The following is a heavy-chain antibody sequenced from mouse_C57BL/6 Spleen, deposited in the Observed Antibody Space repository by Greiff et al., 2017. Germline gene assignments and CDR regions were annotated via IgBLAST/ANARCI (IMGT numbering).Heavy chain of an antibody. CDR1: GYAFSSSW. J-gene: IGHJ4*01. CDR2: ISPGDGDT. CDR3: ARNGGGSSSYYYAMDY. Sequence: QVQLQQSGPELVKPGASVKISCKASGYAFSSSWMTWLQPRPGTGLEWIGRISPGDGDTNYNGKFKGHATLTADKSSSTAYMQLSSLTSEDSAVYFWARNGGGSSSYYYAMDYWGQGTSGTVSS. D-gene: IGHD1-1*01. V-gene: IGHV1-82*01.